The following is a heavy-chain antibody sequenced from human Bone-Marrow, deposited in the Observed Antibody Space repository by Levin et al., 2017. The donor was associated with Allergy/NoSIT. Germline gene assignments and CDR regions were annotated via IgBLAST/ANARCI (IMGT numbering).Heavy chain of an antibody. CDR1: GFTFSSYA. D-gene: IGHD2-15*01. V-gene: IGHV3-30*04. CDR3: ARGLSPIVVVVNGMDG. CDR2: ISYDGSNK. J-gene: IGHJ6*02. Sequence: SCAASGFTFSSYAMHWVRQAPGKGLEWVAVISYDGSNKYYADSVKGRFTISRDNSKNTLYLQMNSLRAEDTAVYYCARGLSPIVVVVNGMDGWGQGTTVTVSS.